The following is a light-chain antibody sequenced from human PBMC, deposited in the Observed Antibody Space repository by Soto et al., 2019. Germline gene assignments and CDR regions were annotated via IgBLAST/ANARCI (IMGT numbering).Light chain of an antibody. CDR3: QQLKSYAHS. J-gene: IGKJ4*01. CDR2: AAS. Sequence: DIQLTQSPSFLSASVGDRVTITCRTSQDISSYLAWYQQKPGKAPQLLISAASTLQSGVPSRFSGSGSGTEFTLTISSLQPEDFATYYCQQLKSYAHSFGGATKME. V-gene: IGKV1-9*01. CDR1: QDISSY.